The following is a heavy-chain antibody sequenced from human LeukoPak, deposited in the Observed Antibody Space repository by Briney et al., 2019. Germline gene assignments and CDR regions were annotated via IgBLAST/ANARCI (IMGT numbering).Heavy chain of an antibody. D-gene: IGHD1-26*01. Sequence: GGSLRLSCAASGFSFSTYWISWVRQAPGKGLEWVANIKQDGTEKYYVDSVKGRFTISRDNAKNSLYLQMNSLRAEDTAVYYXXXXXTGNWDDYYYMDVWGKGTTVTFSS. CDR1: GFSFSTYW. V-gene: IGHV3-7*01. J-gene: IGHJ6*03. CDR3: XXXXTGNWDDYYYMDV. CDR2: IKQDGTEK.